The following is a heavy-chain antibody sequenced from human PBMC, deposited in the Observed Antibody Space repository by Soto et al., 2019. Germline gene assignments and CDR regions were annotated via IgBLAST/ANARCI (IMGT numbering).Heavy chain of an antibody. CDR2: MNPNTGNT. V-gene: IGHV1-8*01. J-gene: IGHJ6*03. CDR3: AREAASDPSFYYHYMDV. CDR1: GYTFTNYN. Sequence: QEQLVQSGAEVKKPGAPVKVSCKASGYTFTNYNINWVRQATGQGLEWMGWMNPNTGNTGYAEKFQGRVTMTRNSSINTAYMELSGLRSDDTAVYYCAREAASDPSFYYHYMDVWGKGTTVTASS. D-gene: IGHD6-25*01.